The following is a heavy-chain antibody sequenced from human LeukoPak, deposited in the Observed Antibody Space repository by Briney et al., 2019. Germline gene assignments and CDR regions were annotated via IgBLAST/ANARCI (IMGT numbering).Heavy chain of an antibody. J-gene: IGHJ4*02. D-gene: IGHD6-13*01. CDR2: IYTSGST. V-gene: IGHV4-4*07. Sequence: SETLSLTCTVSGGSISSYYWSWIRQPAGKGLEWIGRIYTSGSTNYNPSLKSRVTMSVDTSKNHFSVKLSSVTAADTAVYYCARGYSSSWSRYYFDYWGQGTLVTVSS. CDR3: ARGYSSSWSRYYFDY. CDR1: GGSISSYY.